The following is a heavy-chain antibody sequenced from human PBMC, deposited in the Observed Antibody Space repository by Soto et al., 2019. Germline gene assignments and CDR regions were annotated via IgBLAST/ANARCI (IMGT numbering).Heavy chain of an antibody. Sequence: EVQLVESGGGLVQPGGSLRLSCAASGFTFSSYWMSWVRQAPGKGLEWVANIKQDGSEKYYVDSVKGRFTISRDNAKNSLYLQMNSLRAEDTAVYYCARDRLDYSSSWDGDYYYGMDVWGQGTTVTVSS. D-gene: IGHD6-13*01. J-gene: IGHJ6*02. CDR2: IKQDGSEK. V-gene: IGHV3-7*03. CDR1: GFTFSSYW. CDR3: ARDRLDYSSSWDGDYYYGMDV.